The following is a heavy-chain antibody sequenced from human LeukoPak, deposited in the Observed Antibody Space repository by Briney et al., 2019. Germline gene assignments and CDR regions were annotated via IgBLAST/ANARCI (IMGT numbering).Heavy chain of an antibody. CDR2: IYTSGST. V-gene: IGHV4-61*02. CDR1: GGSISSGSYY. Sequence: PSETLSLTCTVSGGSISSGSYYWSWIRQPAGKGLEWIGRIYTSGSTNYNPSLKSRVTISVDTSKNQFSLKLSSVTAADTAVYYCASTDYVWANPGYWGQGTLVTVSS. D-gene: IGHD3-16*01. J-gene: IGHJ4*02. CDR3: ASTDYVWANPGY.